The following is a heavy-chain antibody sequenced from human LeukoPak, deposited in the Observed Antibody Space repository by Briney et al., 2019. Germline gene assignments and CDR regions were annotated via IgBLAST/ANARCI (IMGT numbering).Heavy chain of an antibody. Sequence: GESLKISCQGSGYTFTSYWIGWVRQMPVKGLEWMGSIYPGDSDTKYSPSFQGQVTISVDKSTNTAYLQWSSLKASDTAMYYCARIMVGPTGYYYFYMDVWGKGTTVTVSS. CDR3: ARIMVGPTGYYYFYMDV. CDR1: GYTFTSYW. CDR2: IYPGDSDT. D-gene: IGHD1-26*01. V-gene: IGHV5-51*01. J-gene: IGHJ6*03.